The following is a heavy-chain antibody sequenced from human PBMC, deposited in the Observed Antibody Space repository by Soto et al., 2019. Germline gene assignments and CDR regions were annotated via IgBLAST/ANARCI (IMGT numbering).Heavy chain of an antibody. Sequence: QLQLAQSGADVKKAGSSEKVSCKASGGTLSNSAFSWVRQAPGQGLEWMGGIIPVFGIVNYAQKLQDRVQISADDSTSTAYMVLRSLRSEETAVYFSASGLIVVVGSRAYYGLDVWGQGTTVTV. J-gene: IGHJ6*02. V-gene: IGHV1-69*19. CDR1: GGTLSNSA. D-gene: IGHD3-22*01. CDR3: ASGLIVVVGSRAYYGLDV. CDR2: IIPVFGIV.